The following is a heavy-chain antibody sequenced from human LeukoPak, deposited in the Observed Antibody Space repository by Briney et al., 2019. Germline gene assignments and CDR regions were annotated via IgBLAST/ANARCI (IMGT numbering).Heavy chain of an antibody. CDR3: ARDAYKWNDARWFDP. J-gene: IGHJ5*02. V-gene: IGHV3-21*01. CDR2: ISIGSTYI. Sequence: GGSLRLSCTASGFTFSNYTMNWIRQAPGKGLEGVSSISIGSTYIYYADSVKGRFTISRDNAKNSLYLQMNSLRAGDTAVYYCARDAYKWNDARWFDPWGQGTLVTVSS. CDR1: GFTFSNYT. D-gene: IGHD1-1*01.